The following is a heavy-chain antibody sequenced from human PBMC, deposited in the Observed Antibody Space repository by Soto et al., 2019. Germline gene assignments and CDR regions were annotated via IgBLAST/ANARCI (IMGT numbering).Heavy chain of an antibody. D-gene: IGHD1-26*01. CDR1: GFTFSSYS. J-gene: IGHJ4*02. Sequence: LRLSCAASGFTFSSYSMNWVRQAPGKGLEWVSSISSTTSHIYYTDSVQDRFTISRDNAKNSLYLQMDSLRAEDTAMYYCAGHLASRYSDSWYKGWHIDYWGQGTLVTVSS. V-gene: IGHV3-21*01. CDR2: ISSTTSHI. CDR3: AGHLASRYSDSWYKGWHIDY.